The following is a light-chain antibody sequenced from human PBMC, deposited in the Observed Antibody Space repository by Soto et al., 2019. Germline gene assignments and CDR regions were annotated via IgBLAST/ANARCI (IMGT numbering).Light chain of an antibody. CDR1: QSITTW. J-gene: IGKJ1*01. CDR2: DVS. Sequence: DIQMTQSPSTVSAYVGDSVTITCRASQSITTWLAWYQQRPGKAPKLLIYDVSSLQSGVPSRFSGSGSGTEFTLTISSLQPDDFATYYCQQYSSYSAWTFGEGTKVEIK. V-gene: IGKV1-5*01. CDR3: QQYSSYSAWT.